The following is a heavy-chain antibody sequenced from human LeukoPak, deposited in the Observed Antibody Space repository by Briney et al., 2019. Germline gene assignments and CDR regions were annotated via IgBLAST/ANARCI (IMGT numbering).Heavy chain of an antibody. J-gene: IGHJ6*03. CDR2: INPSGRI. CDR3: ARGRHEVSMIVVVMTAVSYYLDV. D-gene: IGHD3-22*01. CDR1: GGSFSGYY. Sequence: SETLSLTCAVYGGSFSGYYWTWIRQAPGKGLEWIGEINPSGRISYKSSLKSRLTISVDASKNQFSLNLRSLTAADTAVYYCARGRHEVSMIVVVMTAVSYYLDVWGKGTTVTVS. V-gene: IGHV4-34*01.